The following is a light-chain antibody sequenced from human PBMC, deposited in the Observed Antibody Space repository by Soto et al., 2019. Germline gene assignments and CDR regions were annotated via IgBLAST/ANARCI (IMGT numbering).Light chain of an antibody. CDR1: HNINTY. CDR2: AAS. J-gene: IGKJ5*01. CDR3: QLSDSSLT. Sequence: DIQMTQSPSALSASVGGGFAITCRASHNINTYLSWYQQRPGKAPRLLIYAASSVQGGVPSRFSGSGSGTDFTLTISSLQPEDFATYYCQLSDSSLTFGQGTRLEIK. V-gene: IGKV1-39*01.